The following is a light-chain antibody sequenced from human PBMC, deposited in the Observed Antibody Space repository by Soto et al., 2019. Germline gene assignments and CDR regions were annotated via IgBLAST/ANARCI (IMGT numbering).Light chain of an antibody. CDR3: QQYNPYSYS. Sequence: DIQMTQSPSTLSASIGDRVTITCRASQTTTGWLAWYQQKPGKAPKLLIYKTSSLESGVPSRFSGSGSGTEFPLTISCLQPDYLATYYCQQYNPYSYSFGQGTKLEIK. CDR1: QTTTGW. V-gene: IGKV1-5*03. CDR2: KTS. J-gene: IGKJ2*03.